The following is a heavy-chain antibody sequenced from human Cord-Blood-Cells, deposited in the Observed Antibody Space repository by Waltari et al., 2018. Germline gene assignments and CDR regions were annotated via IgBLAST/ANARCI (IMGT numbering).Heavy chain of an antibody. CDR1: GYTFTSYG. CDR2: ISAYNGNT. J-gene: IGHJ3*02. Sequence: QVQLVQSGAEVKKPGASVTVSCKAAGYTFTSYGISWVRQAPGRGLEWMGWISAYNGNTNYAQKLQGRVTMTTDTSTSTAYMELRSLRSDDTAVYYCARVFFVDSGWSPVGAFDIWGQGTMVTVSS. V-gene: IGHV1-18*04. D-gene: IGHD6-19*01. CDR3: ARVFFVDSGWSPVGAFDI.